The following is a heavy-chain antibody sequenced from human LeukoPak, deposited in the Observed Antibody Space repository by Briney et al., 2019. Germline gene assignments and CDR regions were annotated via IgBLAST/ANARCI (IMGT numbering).Heavy chain of an antibody. CDR2: ISYDGTKK. V-gene: IGHV3-30*01. J-gene: IGHJ4*02. D-gene: IGHD1-26*01. CDR3: AREAGATEYFDS. CDR1: GFISSSHR. Sequence: PGRSLTLSCAASGFISSSHRMVWIRQAPGKGLEWVALISYDGTKKYYGDSVKGRFTISRDNSKNTLSLQMNSLTTEDTAVYFCAREAGATEYFDSWGQGSLVTVSS.